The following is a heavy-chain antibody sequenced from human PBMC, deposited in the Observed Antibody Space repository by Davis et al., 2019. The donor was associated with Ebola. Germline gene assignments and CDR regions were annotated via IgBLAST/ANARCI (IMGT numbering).Heavy chain of an antibody. V-gene: IGHV4-31*02. Sequence: LRLSCAASGFTFSSYAMSWVRQAPGKGLEWIGYIYYSGSTYYKPSLKSRVTTSLDTSKNQFSLNLYSVTAADTAVYYCARDLRYDSSGYDYYFYMDVWGKGTTVTVSS. D-gene: IGHD3-22*01. CDR3: ARDLRYDSSGYDYYFYMDV. CDR1: GFTFSSYA. J-gene: IGHJ6*03. CDR2: IYYSGST.